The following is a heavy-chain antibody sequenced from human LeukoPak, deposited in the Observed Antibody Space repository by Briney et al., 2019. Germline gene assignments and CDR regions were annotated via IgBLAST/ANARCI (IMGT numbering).Heavy chain of an antibody. CDR3: ARDFPGMDV. CDR1: GFTFSGYG. J-gene: IGHJ6*02. CDR2: IWYDGSDK. Sequence: PGGSLRLSCAASGFTFSGYGMHWVRQAPGKGLEWVAVIWYDGSDKYYADSVKGRFTISRDNSKNTLYLQMNSLRAEDTAVYYCARDFPGMDVWGQGTTVTVSS. V-gene: IGHV3-33*01.